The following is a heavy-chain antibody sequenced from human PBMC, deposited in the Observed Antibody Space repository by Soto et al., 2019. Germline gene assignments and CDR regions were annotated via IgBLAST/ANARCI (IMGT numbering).Heavy chain of an antibody. CDR2: IKSQIDGGTT. J-gene: IGHJ4*02. D-gene: IGHD6-6*01. Sequence: EVQLVESGGGSVNAGGSLRLSCAASGFTFSDAWVNWVRQAPGEGLEWVGHIKSQIDGGTTDTAAALDGRFTISRDDSKNMVYLQMNRLRSDDTAVYYCTTGAARSDFWGQGTLVTVS. CDR1: GFTFSDAW. V-gene: IGHV3-15*01. CDR3: TTGAARSDF.